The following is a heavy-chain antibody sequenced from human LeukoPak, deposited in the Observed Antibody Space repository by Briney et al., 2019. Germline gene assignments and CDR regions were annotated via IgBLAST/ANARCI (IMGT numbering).Heavy chain of an antibody. CDR2: ISWNSGRI. CDR1: GFTFDDYA. CDR3: ARGTTVTPLNY. Sequence: GGSLRLSCTASGFTFDDYAMHWVRQAPGKGLEWVSGISWNSGRIGYADSVKGRFTISRDNAKNSLYLQMNSLRAEDTAVFYCARGTTVTPLNYWGQGTLVTVSS. D-gene: IGHD4-17*01. V-gene: IGHV3-9*01. J-gene: IGHJ4*02.